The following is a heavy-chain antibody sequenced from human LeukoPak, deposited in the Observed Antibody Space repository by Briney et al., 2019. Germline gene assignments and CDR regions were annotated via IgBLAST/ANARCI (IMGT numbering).Heavy chain of an antibody. CDR3: ARGGSTSCYWY. D-gene: IGHD2-2*01. CDR2: IYHSGST. CDR1: GYSISSGYY. J-gene: IGHJ4*02. Sequence: KPSETLSHTCAVSGYSISSGYYWGWIRQPPGKGLEWIGSIYHSGSTYYNPSLKSRVTISVDTSKNQFSLKLSSVTAADTAVYYCARGGSTSCYWYWGQGTLVTVSS. V-gene: IGHV4-38-2*01.